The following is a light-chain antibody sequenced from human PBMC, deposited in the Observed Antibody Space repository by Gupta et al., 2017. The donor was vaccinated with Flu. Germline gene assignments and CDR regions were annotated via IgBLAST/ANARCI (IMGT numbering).Light chain of an antibody. CDR1: QSVTSSY. Sequence: TLFLCPGERATRSCRASQSVTSSYLAWYQQKPGQAPRLLIYGASSRATGIPDRFSGSGSGTDFTLTISRLEPEDFAVYFCHQYNYSPRTFGQGTKVEIK. V-gene: IGKV3-20*01. CDR3: HQYNYSPRT. CDR2: GAS. J-gene: IGKJ1*01.